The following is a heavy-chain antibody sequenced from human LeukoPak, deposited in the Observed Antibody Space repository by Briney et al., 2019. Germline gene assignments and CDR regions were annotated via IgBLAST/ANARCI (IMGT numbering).Heavy chain of an antibody. CDR1: GGSTSSYY. J-gene: IGHJ6*03. Sequence: PSETLSLTCTVSGGSTSSYYWSWIRQPPGKGLEWIGYIYYSGSTNYNPSLKSRVTISVDTSKNQFSLKLSSVTAADTAVYYCARVSARAHDFWSGYYYYYYYMDVWGKGTTVTVSS. CDR2: IYYSGST. CDR3: ARVSARAHDFWSGYYYYYYYMDV. V-gene: IGHV4-59*01. D-gene: IGHD3-3*01.